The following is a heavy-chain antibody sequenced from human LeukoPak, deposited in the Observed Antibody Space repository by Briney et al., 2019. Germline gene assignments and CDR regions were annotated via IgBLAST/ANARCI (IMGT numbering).Heavy chain of an antibody. CDR3: ARGTGTISDFDY. Sequence: SQTLSLTCDISGDSVSRNSASWNRIRQSPSRGLEWLGRTYYRSKWFNDYGLSVKGRITIYPDTSKNQLSLQLNSVTPEDTAVYYCARGTGTISDFDYWGQGTLVTVSS. D-gene: IGHD1-1*01. CDR1: GDSVSRNSAS. J-gene: IGHJ4*02. V-gene: IGHV6-1*01. CDR2: TYYRSKWFN.